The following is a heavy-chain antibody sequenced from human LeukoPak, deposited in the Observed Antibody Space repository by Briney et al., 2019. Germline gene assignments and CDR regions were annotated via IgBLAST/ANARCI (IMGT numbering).Heavy chain of an antibody. V-gene: IGHV3-23*01. D-gene: IGHD6-19*01. Sequence: GGSLRLSCAASGFTFSSYAMSWVRQAPGKGLEWVSAISGSGGSTYYAVSVKGRFTISRDNSKNTLYLQMNSLRAEDTAVYYRANDSYSSGYNFDYWGQGTLVTVSS. J-gene: IGHJ4*02. CDR3: ANDSYSSGYNFDY. CDR2: ISGSGGST. CDR1: GFTFSSYA.